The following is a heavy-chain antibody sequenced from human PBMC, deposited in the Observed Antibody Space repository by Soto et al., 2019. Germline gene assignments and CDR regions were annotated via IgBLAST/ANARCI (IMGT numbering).Heavy chain of an antibody. J-gene: IGHJ4*02. Sequence: GSLRLSCAASGFTFSSYWMSWVRQAPGKGLEWVANIKQDGSEKYYVDSVKGRFTISRDNAKNSLYLQMNSLRAEDTAVYYCARVGCGGDCYLDYWGQGTLVTVSS. CDR3: ARVGCGGDCYLDY. CDR2: IKQDGSEK. V-gene: IGHV3-7*01. D-gene: IGHD2-21*02. CDR1: GFTFSSYW.